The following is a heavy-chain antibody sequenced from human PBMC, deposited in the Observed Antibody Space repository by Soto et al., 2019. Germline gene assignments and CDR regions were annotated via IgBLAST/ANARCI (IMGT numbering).Heavy chain of an antibody. V-gene: IGHV3-21*01. Sequence: GGSLRLSCASSGFTFSSYNMNWVRQAPGKGLEWVSAISSSSSNIYYADSVKGRFTISRDNAKNSLYLQMNSLRAEDTAVYYCAKVSPFDGEAPAMFAYWGQGTLVTVSS. J-gene: IGHJ4*02. CDR2: ISSSSSNI. CDR3: AKVSPFDGEAPAMFAY. D-gene: IGHD5-18*01. CDR1: GFTFSSYN.